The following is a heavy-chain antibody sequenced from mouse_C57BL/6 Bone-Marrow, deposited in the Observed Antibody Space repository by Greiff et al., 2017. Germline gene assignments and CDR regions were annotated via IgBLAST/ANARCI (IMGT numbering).Heavy chain of an antibody. V-gene: IGHV3-6*01. CDR2: ISYDGST. D-gene: IGHD2-5*01. Sequence: EVQLMASGPGLVKPSQSLSLTCSVTGYSITSGYFWNWIRQFPGNHLEWLGYISYDGSTHYNPSLKNRISIPRDTSKHPFFLTLNSVTTEDTATYYCARDSNYGAYWGQGTLVTVSA. CDR1: GYSITSGYF. CDR3: ARDSNYGAY. J-gene: IGHJ3*01.